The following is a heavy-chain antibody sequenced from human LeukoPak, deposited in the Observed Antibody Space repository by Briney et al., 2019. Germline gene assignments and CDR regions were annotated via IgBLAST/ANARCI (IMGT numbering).Heavy chain of an antibody. D-gene: IGHD2-2*01. V-gene: IGHV1-8*01. CDR3: ARAPDLLLFSVLGGYYYYYYMDV. Sequence: ASVKVSCKASGYTFTSYDINWVRQATGQGLEWMGWMNPNSGNTGYAQKFQGRVTMTRNTSISTAYMELSSLRSEDTAVYYCARAPDLLLFSVLGGYYYYYYMDVWGKGTTVTVSS. CDR2: MNPNSGNT. J-gene: IGHJ6*03. CDR1: GYTFTSYD.